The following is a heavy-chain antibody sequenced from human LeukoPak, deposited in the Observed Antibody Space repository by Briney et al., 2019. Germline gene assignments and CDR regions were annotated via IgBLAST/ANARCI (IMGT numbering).Heavy chain of an antibody. Sequence: SETLSLTCTVSGGSISSSSYYWSWIRQSPGKGLEWIGYIYYSGSTNYNPSLKSRVTISVDTSKNQFSLKLSSVTAADTAVYYCARETGYSGSYWWLDWGQGTLVTVSS. CDR3: ARETGYSGSYWWLD. CDR1: GGSISSSSYY. D-gene: IGHD1-26*01. V-gene: IGHV4-61*01. CDR2: IYYSGST. J-gene: IGHJ4*02.